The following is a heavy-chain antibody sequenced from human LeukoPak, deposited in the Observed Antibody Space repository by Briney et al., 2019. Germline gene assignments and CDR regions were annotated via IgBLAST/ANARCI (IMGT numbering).Heavy chain of an antibody. CDR3: ASEAYCSGGRCSVQRVAS. CDR1: GYTSSVFF. V-gene: IGHV1-2*02. J-gene: IGHJ5*02. Sequence: ASVKVSCKPSGYTSSVFFLCWVSPAPGQGRECMGWIDSKSGDTKYAQKFQSRLTITRDTSIGIAYMELRSLISDDTAVYYGASEAYCSGGRCSVQRVASWGQGTPVTVSS. D-gene: IGHD2-15*01. CDR2: IDSKSGDT.